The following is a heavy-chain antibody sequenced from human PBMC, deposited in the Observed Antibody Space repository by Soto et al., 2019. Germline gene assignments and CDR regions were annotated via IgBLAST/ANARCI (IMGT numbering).Heavy chain of an antibody. J-gene: IGHJ4*02. Sequence: SETLSLTCTVSGGSISSYYWSWIRQPPGKGLEWIGYIYYSGSTNYNPSLKSRVTISVDTSKNQFSLKLRSVTAADTAVYYCARGRDSLGSGWGEFDYWGQGTLVTVSS. D-gene: IGHD6-19*01. CDR2: IYYSGST. V-gene: IGHV4-59*01. CDR3: ARGRDSLGSGWGEFDY. CDR1: GGSISSYY.